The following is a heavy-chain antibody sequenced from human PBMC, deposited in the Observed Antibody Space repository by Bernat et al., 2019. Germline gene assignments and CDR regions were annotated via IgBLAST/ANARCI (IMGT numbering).Heavy chain of an antibody. J-gene: IGHJ5*02. CDR3: ARDFRQWLVSIWFDP. CDR1: GYTFTSYG. D-gene: IGHD6-19*01. CDR2: ISAYNGNT. V-gene: IGHV1-18*04. Sequence: QVQLVQSGAEVKKPGASVKVSCKASGYTFTSYGISWVRQAPGQGLEWMGWISAYNGNTNYAQRLQGRVTMTTDTSTSTAYMELRSLRSDDTAVYYCARDFRQWLVSIWFDPWGQGTLVTVSS.